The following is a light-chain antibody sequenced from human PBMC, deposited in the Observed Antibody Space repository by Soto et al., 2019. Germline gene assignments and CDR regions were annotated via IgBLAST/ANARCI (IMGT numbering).Light chain of an antibody. J-gene: IGKJ5*01. CDR2: GAS. V-gene: IGKV3-15*01. Sequence: EIVMTQSPATLSVSPGARATLSCRASQSVSSNLAWYQQKPGQTPRLLIYGASTRATGIPARFSGSGSGTEFTPTISSLQSEDFAVYYCQRYNNWPVTFGQGTRLEIK. CDR1: QSVSSN. CDR3: QRYNNWPVT.